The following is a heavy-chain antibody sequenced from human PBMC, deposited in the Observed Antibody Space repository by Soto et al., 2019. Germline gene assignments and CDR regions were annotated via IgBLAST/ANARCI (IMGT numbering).Heavy chain of an antibody. D-gene: IGHD3-10*01. CDR3: TREGSAPYYYYAMDA. CDR2: INTHNGNT. V-gene: IGHV1-18*04. Sequence: ASVKVSCKASGYTFTGYYMHWARQAPGEGLEWLGWINTHNGNTNYAQNLQGRVFMTADTSTNTAYMELRSLRSDDTAIYYCTREGSAPYYYYAMDAWGQGTTVTVSS. J-gene: IGHJ6*02. CDR1: GYTFTGYY.